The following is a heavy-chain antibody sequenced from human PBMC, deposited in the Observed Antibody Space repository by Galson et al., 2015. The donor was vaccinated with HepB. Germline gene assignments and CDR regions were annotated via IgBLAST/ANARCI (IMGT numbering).Heavy chain of an antibody. CDR3: VKSRYSGSYYFDY. CDR1: GLTFSDHS. J-gene: IGHJ4*02. CDR2: IKSDGGST. Sequence: SLRLSCAASGLTFSDHSMLWVRQAPGKGLQYVSAIKSDGGSTYYADSVKGRFTISRDNSKNTLYLQMSSLRTEDTAVYYCVKSRYSGSYYFDYWGQGTLVTVSS. V-gene: IGHV3-64D*06. D-gene: IGHD1-26*01.